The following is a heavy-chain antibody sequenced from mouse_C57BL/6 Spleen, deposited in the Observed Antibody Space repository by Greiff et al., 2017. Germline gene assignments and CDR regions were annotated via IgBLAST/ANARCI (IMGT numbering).Heavy chain of an antibody. Sequence: VQLQQPGTELVKPGASVKLSCKASGYTFTSYYMHWVKQRTEQGLEWIGRIDPEDGETKYAPKFQGKATITADTSSNTAYLQLSSLTSEDTAVYYCARGWLHYYCDYGGQGTTLTVSS. CDR3: ARGWLHYYCDY. CDR1: GYTFTSYY. D-gene: IGHD2-2*01. CDR2: IDPEDGET. J-gene: IGHJ2*01. V-gene: IGHV14-2*01.